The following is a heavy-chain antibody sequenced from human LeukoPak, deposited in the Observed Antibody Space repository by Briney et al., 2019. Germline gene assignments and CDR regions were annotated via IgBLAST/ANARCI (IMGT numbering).Heavy chain of an antibody. CDR1: GGTFSSYA. Sequence: GASVKVSCKASGGTFSSYAISWVRQAPGQGLEWMGGIIPIFGTANYAQKFQGRVTITADESTSTAYMELSSLRSEDTAVYYCARVMHWDTVMARGRGMDVWGQGTTVTVSS. D-gene: IGHD5-18*01. CDR2: IIPIFGTA. V-gene: IGHV1-69*13. CDR3: ARVMHWDTVMARGRGMDV. J-gene: IGHJ6*02.